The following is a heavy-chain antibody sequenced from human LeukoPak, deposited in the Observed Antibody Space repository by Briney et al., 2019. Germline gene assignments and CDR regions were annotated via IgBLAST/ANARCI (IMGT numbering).Heavy chain of an antibody. V-gene: IGHV4-39*07. J-gene: IGHJ4*02. CDR1: GGSISSSSYY. CDR2: IYYSGST. Sequence: SETLSLTCTVSGGSISSSSYYWGWIRQPPGKGLEWIGSIYYSGSTYYNPSLKSRVTISVDTSKNQFSLKLSSVTAADTAVYYCARGRHSLFVGHDSFRKRTQHFDYWGQGTLVTVSS. D-gene: IGHD3-22*01. CDR3: ARGRHSLFVGHDSFRKRTQHFDY.